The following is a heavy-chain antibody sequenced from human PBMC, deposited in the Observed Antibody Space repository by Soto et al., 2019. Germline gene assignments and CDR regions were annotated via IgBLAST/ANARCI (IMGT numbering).Heavy chain of an antibody. CDR3: ARGSTVTRFLYYYMDV. V-gene: IGHV4-59*01. CDR1: GGSISSYY. D-gene: IGHD4-17*01. CDR2: IYYSGST. J-gene: IGHJ6*03. Sequence: SETLSLTYTVSGGSISSYYWSWIRQPPGKGLEWIGYIYYSGSTNYNPSLKSRVTISVDTSKNQFSLKLSSVTAADTAVYYCARGSTVTRFLYYYMDVWGKGTTVTVSS.